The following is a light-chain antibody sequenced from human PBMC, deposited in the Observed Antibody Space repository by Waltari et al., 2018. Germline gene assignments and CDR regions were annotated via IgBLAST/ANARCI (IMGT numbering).Light chain of an antibody. CDR2: GNS. J-gene: IGLJ3*02. V-gene: IGLV1-44*01. Sequence: HSALTQEASVAGPEGQKVTLSCTGNSNTVGSYAVGWYQQISHGAPKTVMFGNSLPSGIPDRFSGSKSGTTASLTISGLQPEDEADYYCSTWDYSLSAQVFGGGTKLTVL. CDR1: SNTVGSYA. CDR3: STWDYSLSAQV.